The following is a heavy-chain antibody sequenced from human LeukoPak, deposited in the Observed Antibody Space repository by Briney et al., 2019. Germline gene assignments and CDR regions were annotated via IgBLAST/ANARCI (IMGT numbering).Heavy chain of an antibody. CDR1: GFTFSNYW. Sequence: GGSLRLSCATSGFTFSNYWMNWVRQAPGKGLEWVAIIKEDGSQKNYVDSVKGRFTISRDNAKNSLYLQMNSLRVEDTAVYYCAKDRGRLQFDYWGRGALVSVSS. CDR3: AKDRGRLQFDY. V-gene: IGHV3-7*01. D-gene: IGHD5-24*01. CDR2: IKEDGSQK. J-gene: IGHJ4*02.